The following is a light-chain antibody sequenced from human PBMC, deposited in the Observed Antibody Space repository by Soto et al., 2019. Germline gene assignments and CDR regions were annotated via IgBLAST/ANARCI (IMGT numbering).Light chain of an antibody. CDR1: QTISSW. CDR2: GAS. CDR3: QQYGTSPWT. V-gene: IGKV1-5*01. J-gene: IGKJ1*01. Sequence: DIQMTQSPSTLSGSVGDRVTITCRASQTISSWLAWYQQKPGKAPKLLIYGASSRATGIPDTFSGSGSGTDFTLTISRLEPGDFAVYYCQQYGTSPWTFGQGTKVEIK.